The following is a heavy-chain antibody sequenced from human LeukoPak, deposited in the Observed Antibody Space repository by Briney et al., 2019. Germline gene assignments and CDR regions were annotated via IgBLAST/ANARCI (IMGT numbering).Heavy chain of an antibody. CDR1: GFTFSSYW. V-gene: IGHV3-7*01. CDR3: ARVLWLYSSSWILGGFDI. J-gene: IGHJ3*02. Sequence: GRSLRLSCAASGFTFSSYWMSWVRQAPGKGLEWVANIKQDGSEKYYVDSVKGRFTISRDNAKNSLYLQMNSLRAEDTAVYYCARVLWLYSSSWILGGFDIWGQGTMVTVSS. D-gene: IGHD6-13*01. CDR2: IKQDGSEK.